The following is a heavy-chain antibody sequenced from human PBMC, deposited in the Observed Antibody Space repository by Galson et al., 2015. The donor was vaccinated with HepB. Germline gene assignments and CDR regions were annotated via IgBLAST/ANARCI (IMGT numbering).Heavy chain of an antibody. Sequence: SLRLSCAASGFTFSSYNMNWVRQAPGKGLEWVSYIGGAGSTIYYADSVKGRFTISRDNAKNSLFLQMNSLGDEDTAVYYCARDSSGWLNWFDPWGQGTLVTVSS. V-gene: IGHV3-48*02. CDR1: GFTFSSYN. CDR3: ARDSSGWLNWFDP. CDR2: IGGAGSTI. D-gene: IGHD6-19*01. J-gene: IGHJ5*02.